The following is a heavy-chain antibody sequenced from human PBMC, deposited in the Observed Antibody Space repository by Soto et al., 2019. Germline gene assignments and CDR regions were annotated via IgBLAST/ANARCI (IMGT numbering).Heavy chain of an antibody. CDR3: VKSYAVPAQGSDY. J-gene: IGHJ4*02. V-gene: IGHV3-64D*06. CDR1: GFTFSSYA. D-gene: IGHD2-2*01. Sequence: QPGGSLRLSCSASGFTFSSYAMHWVRQAPGKGLEYVSAISSNGGSTYYADSVKGRFTISRDNSKNTLYLQMSSLRAEDTAVYYCVKSYAVPAQGSDYWGQGTLVTVSS. CDR2: ISSNGGST.